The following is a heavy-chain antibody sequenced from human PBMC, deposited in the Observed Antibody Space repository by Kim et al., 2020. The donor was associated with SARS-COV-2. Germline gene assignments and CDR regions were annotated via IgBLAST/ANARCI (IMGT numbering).Heavy chain of an antibody. CDR2: IYPGDSDT. D-gene: IGHD4-17*01. Sequence: GESLKISCKGSGYSFTSYWIGWVRQMPGKGLEWMGIIYPGDSDTRYSPSFQGQVTISADKSISTAYLQWSSLKASDTAMYYCARLTDVKMTTVTPDYYYYGMDVWGQGTTVSVSS. CDR1: GYSFTSYW. J-gene: IGHJ6*02. V-gene: IGHV5-51*01. CDR3: ARLTDVKMTTVTPDYYYYGMDV.